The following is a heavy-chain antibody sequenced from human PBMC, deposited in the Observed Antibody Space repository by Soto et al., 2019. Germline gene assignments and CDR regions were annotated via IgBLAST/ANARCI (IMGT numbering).Heavy chain of an antibody. J-gene: IGHJ3*02. Sequence: QVQLVQSGAEEKKPGASVKVSCKASGYTFTSYAIHWVRQAPGQRHERMGWINAGNGNTKYSQTFQRRVTITGDTSASTAYMELSSLRSGVTAVYYCARDLAVEIWGQGAMVTVSS. V-gene: IGHV1-3*05. CDR3: ARDLAVEI. CDR2: INAGNGNT. CDR1: GYTFTSYA.